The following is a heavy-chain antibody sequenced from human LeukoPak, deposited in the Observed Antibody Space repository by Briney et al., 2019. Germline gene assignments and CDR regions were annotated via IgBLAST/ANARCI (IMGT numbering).Heavy chain of an antibody. D-gene: IGHD6-19*01. J-gene: IGHJ3*02. V-gene: IGHV3-49*04. CDR1: GFTFGDYA. CDR2: IRSKAYGGTT. CDR3: TREGVADNAFDI. Sequence: GGSLRLSCTASGFTFGDYAMSWVRQAPGRGREWVGFIRSKAYGGTTEYAASVKGRFTISRDDSKSIAYLQMNSLKTEDTAVYYCTREGVADNAFDIWGQGTMVTVSS.